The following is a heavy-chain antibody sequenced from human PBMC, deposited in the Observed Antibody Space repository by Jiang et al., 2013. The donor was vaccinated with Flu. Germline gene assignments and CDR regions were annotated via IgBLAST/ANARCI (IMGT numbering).Heavy chain of an antibody. D-gene: IGHD3-10*01. CDR3: ARGTSGGFWYFDL. Sequence: YGISWVRQAPRTRALSGWEWISAYNGNTNYAQKLQGRVTMTTDTSTSTAYMELRSLRSDDTAVYYCARGTSGGFWYFDLWGRGTLVTVSS. V-gene: IGHV1-18*01. J-gene: IGHJ2*01. CDR2: ISAYNGNT. CDR1: YG.